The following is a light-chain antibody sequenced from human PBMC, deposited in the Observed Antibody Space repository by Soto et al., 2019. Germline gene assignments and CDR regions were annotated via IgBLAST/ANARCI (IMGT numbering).Light chain of an antibody. Sequence: QSALTQPASVSGSPGQSITISCTGTSSDVGGYNYVSWYQQHPVKAPKLMIYDVTNRPSGVSDRFSGSKSGNTASLTISGLQAEDEADYHCSSYKTRSQPSVFVTGPNVTVL. CDR1: SSDVGGYNY. J-gene: IGLJ1*01. CDR3: SSYKTRSQPSV. CDR2: DVT. V-gene: IGLV2-14*01.